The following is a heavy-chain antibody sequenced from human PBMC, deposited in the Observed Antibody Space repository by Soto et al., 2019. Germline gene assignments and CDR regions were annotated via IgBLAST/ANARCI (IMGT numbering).Heavy chain of an antibody. CDR1: GGSISSSSYY. Sequence: SETLSLTCTVSGGSISSSSYYWGWIRQPPGKGLEWIGSIYYSGSTYYNPSLKSRVTISVDTSKNQFSLKLSSVTAADTAVYYCARISTYYYDSSGYYFDYWGQGTLVTVSS. D-gene: IGHD3-22*01. V-gene: IGHV4-39*01. J-gene: IGHJ4*02. CDR2: IYYSGST. CDR3: ARISTYYYDSSGYYFDY.